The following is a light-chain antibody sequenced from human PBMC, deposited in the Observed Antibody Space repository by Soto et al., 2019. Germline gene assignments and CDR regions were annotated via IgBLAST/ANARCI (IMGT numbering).Light chain of an antibody. J-gene: IGKJ1*01. V-gene: IGKV3-15*01. CDR1: QSVSTN. Sequence: EIVVTQSPATLSVSPGERATLSCRASQSVSTNVAWYQQKPGQAPRLLIYGPSTRASGVPARFSGSGSGREFTLTTSSLQSEDFAVYYCHQSDDWPPAFGQGTKVEVK. CDR2: GPS. CDR3: HQSDDWPPA.